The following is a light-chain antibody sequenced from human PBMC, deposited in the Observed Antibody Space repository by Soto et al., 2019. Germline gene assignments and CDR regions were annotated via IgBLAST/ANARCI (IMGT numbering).Light chain of an antibody. CDR3: AAWDDSLTGYV. J-gene: IGLJ1*01. CDR1: SSNIGTNT. CDR2: TEN. V-gene: IGLV1-44*01. Sequence: QSVLTQPPSASGNPGQRVTISCSGSSSNIGTNTVNWYQQLPGTAPKLLIYTENQRPSGVPARFSGSKSGTSASLAISGLQSEDEADYYCAAWDDSLTGYVFGPGTKVTVL.